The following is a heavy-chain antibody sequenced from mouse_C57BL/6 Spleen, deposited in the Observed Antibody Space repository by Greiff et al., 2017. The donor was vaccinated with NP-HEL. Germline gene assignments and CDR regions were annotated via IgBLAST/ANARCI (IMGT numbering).Heavy chain of an antibody. V-gene: IGHV1-50*01. Sequence: QVHVKQSGAELVKPGASVKLSCKASGYTFTSYWMQWVKQRPGQGLEWIGEIDPSDSYTNYNQKFKGKATLTVDTSSSTAYMQLSSLTSEDSAVYYCARRTTVVDWYFDVWGTGTTVTVSS. CDR1: GYTFTSYW. CDR2: IDPSDSYT. J-gene: IGHJ1*03. D-gene: IGHD1-1*01. CDR3: ARRTTVVDWYFDV.